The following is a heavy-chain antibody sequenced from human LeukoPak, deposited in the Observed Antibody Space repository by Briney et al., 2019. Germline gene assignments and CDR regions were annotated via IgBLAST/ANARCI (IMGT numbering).Heavy chain of an antibody. D-gene: IGHD4-17*01. Sequence: GGSLRLSCVASGVTLSNYAMSWARQAPGKGLEWVSGISSSGSGGNTYYADSVKGRFTISRDNSKNTLYLQMNSLRAEDTAVYYCAKATTTVTLFDYWGQGTLVIVSS. V-gene: IGHV3-23*01. CDR2: ISSSGSGGNT. J-gene: IGHJ4*02. CDR3: AKATTTVTLFDY. CDR1: GVTLSNYA.